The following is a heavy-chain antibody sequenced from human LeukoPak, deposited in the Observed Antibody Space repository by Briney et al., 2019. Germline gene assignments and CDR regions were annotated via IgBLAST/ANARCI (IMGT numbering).Heavy chain of an antibody. J-gene: IGHJ4*02. CDR1: GFTVSSNC. CDR3: ARDGGIAVAGSFDY. Sequence: GGSLRLSCAASGFTVSSNCMSWVRQAPGKGLEWVSVIYSGGSTYYADSVKGRFIISRDNSKNTLYLQINSLRADDTAMYYCARDGGIAVAGSFDYWGQGTLVTVSS. D-gene: IGHD6-19*01. V-gene: IGHV3-66*01. CDR2: IYSGGST.